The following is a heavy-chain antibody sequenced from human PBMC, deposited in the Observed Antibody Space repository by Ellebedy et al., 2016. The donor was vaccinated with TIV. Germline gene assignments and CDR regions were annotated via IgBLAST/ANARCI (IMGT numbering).Heavy chain of an antibody. CDR1: GFIFSRSA. J-gene: IGHJ3*01. CDR3: AKWNNWNGDGLDV. CDR2: ISASGTST. V-gene: IGHV3-23*01. D-gene: IGHD1-1*01. Sequence: GESLKISCAASGFIFSRSAMSWVRQAPGKGLEWVSGISASGTSTYYADSVKGRFTITRHSSGNTLYLQMNSLRVEDTARYYCAKWNNWNGDGLDVWGQGTMVTVSS.